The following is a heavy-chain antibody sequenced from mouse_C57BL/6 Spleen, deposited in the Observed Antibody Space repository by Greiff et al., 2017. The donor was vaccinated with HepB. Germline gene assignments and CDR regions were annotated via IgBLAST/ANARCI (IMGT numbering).Heavy chain of an antibody. CDR1: GYSITSGYD. V-gene: IGHV3-1*01. Sequence: EVKLQESGPGMVKPSQSLSLTCTVTGYSITSGYDWHWIRHFPGNKLEWMGYISYSGSTNYNPSLKSRISITHDTSKNHFFLKLNSVTTEDTATYYCARTYYYGSSSYFDYWGQGTTLTVSS. CDR3: ARTYYYGSSSYFDY. D-gene: IGHD1-1*01. J-gene: IGHJ2*01. CDR2: ISYSGST.